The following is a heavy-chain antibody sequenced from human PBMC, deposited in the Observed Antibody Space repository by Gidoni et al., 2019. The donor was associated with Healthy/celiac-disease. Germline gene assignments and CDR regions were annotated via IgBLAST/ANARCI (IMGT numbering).Heavy chain of an antibody. D-gene: IGHD3-22*01. CDR3: RRRYYDSSGSEY. CDR2: INSKTDGGKT. Sequence: EVQLVESGGGLVKPGGSRRLSCAASGFTFSNAWMSWVRQAPGKGLEWVGRINSKTDGGKTDYASPVKGIFTVAREDSKNTRYLKMNSLKTEDTGVYYCRRRYYDSSGSEYWGQGTLVAVS. CDR1: GFTFSNAW. J-gene: IGHJ4*02. V-gene: IGHV3-15*01.